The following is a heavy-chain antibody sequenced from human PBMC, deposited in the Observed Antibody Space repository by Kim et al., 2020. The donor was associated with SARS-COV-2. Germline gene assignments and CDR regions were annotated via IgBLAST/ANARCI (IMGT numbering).Heavy chain of an antibody. Sequence: SETLSLTCTVSGGSISSYYWSWIRQPPGKGLEWIGYIYYSGSTNYNPSLKSRVTISVDTSKNQFSLKLSSVTAADTAVYYCARRPRREWFLGTGFAFDIWGQGTMVTVSS. D-gene: IGHD3-3*01. CDR3: ARRPRREWFLGTGFAFDI. CDR2: IYYSGST. J-gene: IGHJ3*02. CDR1: GGSISSYY. V-gene: IGHV4-59*13.